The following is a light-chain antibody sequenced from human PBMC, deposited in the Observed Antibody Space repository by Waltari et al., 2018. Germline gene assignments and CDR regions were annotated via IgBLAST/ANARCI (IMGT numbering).Light chain of an antibody. J-gene: IGLJ3*02. CDR1: SSDVGGYNL. Sequence: QSALTQPASVSGSPGQSITISCTGTSSDVGGYNLVSWYQQHPGKAPKLMIYEVTNRPSGVSNRFSGSKSGNTASLTISGLLAEDEADYYCCSYTTTTTVVFGGGTKLTVL. CDR3: CSYTTTTTVV. V-gene: IGLV2-14*01. CDR2: EVT.